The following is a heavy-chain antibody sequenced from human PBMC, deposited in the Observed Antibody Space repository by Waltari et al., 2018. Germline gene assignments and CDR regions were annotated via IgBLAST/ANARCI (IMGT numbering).Heavy chain of an antibody. CDR3: ARGAHFWSGYYTGDLAY. CDR1: GGSISSYY. CDR2: IYYSGST. Sequence: QVQLQESGPGLVKPSETLSLTCTVSGGSISSYYWSWIRQPPGKGLEWIGYIYYSGSTNYNPSLKSRVTISVDPSKNQFSLKLSSVTAADTAVYYCARGAHFWSGYYTGDLAYWGQGTLVTVSS. D-gene: IGHD3-3*02. V-gene: IGHV4-59*01. J-gene: IGHJ4*02.